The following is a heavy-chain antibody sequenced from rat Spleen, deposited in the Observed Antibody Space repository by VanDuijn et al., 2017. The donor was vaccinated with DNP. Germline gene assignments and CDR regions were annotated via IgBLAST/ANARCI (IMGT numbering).Heavy chain of an antibody. J-gene: IGHJ2*01. CDR2: ISYTSST. Sequence: EVQLQESGSGLVKPSQSLSLTFSVTGYSITSTYWGWIRKFPGNKMEWIGHISYTSSTSYNPSLTSRISITRDTSKNQFLLQLNSVTTEDTATYYCARWSFYFDYWGQGVMVTVSS. CDR3: ARWSFYFDY. V-gene: IGHV3-1*01. CDR1: GYSITSTY.